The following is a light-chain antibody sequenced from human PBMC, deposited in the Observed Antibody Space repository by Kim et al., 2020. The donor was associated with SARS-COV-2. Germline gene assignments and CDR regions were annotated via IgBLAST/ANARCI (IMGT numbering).Light chain of an antibody. Sequence: EIVMTQSPATLSVSPGQRATLSCRASQSVSRNLAWYHQKPGQAPRLLIYGAFIRATGIPARFSGSGSGTEFTLTISSLQSEDFAVYYCQQYNNGAPETFGQWTRLEIK. CDR2: GAF. CDR1: QSVSRN. CDR3: QQYNNGAPET. V-gene: IGKV3-15*01. J-gene: IGKJ5*01.